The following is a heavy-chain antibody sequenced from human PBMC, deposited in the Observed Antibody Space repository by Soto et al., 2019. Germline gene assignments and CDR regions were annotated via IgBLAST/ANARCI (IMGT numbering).Heavy chain of an antibody. CDR3: ARRGYYDSSRYYYDY. CDR1: GGTFSSYA. D-gene: IGHD3-22*01. V-gene: IGHV1-69*13. Sequence: SVTVACKASGGTFSSYAISWVRQAPGQGLEWMGGIIPIFGTANYAQKFQGRVTITADESTSTAYMELSSLRSEDTAVYYCARRGYYDSSRYYYDYWAQRTRVLVSS. J-gene: IGHJ4*02. CDR2: IIPIFGTA.